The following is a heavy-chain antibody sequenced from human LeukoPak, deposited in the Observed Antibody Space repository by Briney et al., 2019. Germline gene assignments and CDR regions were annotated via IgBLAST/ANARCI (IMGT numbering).Heavy chain of an antibody. D-gene: IGHD1-26*01. CDR2: ITSSGAYI. CDR3: ARDPYSGNYGNYYYYYMDV. Sequence: GGSLRLSCAASGFTFDNYNMNWVRQAPGKALEGVSSITSSGAYIFYADSVKGRFTISRDNAKDSLYLQMNSLGPEDTAVYYCARDPYSGNYGNYYYYYMDVWGKGPTVTISS. J-gene: IGHJ6*03. CDR1: GFTFDNYN. V-gene: IGHV3-21*01.